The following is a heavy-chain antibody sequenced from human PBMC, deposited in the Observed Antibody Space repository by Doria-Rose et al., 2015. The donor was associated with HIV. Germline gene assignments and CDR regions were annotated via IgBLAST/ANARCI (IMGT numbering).Heavy chain of an antibody. CDR2: IFSDDER. V-gene: IGHV2-26*01. CDR1: GVSLSSPGMG. Sequence: QVTLKESGPVLVKPTETLTLTCTVSGVSLSSPGMGVSWIRQPPGKALEWPAHIFSDDERSYKTSLKSRLTISRGTSKSQVVLTMTDVDPVDTATYYCARIKSSRWYHKYYFDFWGQGTLVIVSA. J-gene: IGHJ4*02. CDR3: ARIKSSRWYHKYYFDF. D-gene: IGHD6-13*01.